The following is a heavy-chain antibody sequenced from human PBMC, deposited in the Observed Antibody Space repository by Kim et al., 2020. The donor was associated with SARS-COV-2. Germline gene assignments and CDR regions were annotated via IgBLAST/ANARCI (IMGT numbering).Heavy chain of an antibody. CDR3: ARGFGAEGGTSYYYYYMDV. CDR1: GYTFTSYD. Sequence: ASVKVSCKASGYTFTSYDINWVRQATGQGLEWMGWMNPNSGNTGYAQKFQGRVTMTRNTSISTAYMELSSLRSEDTAVYYCARGFGAEGGTSYYYYYMDVWGKGTTVTVSS. D-gene: IGHD6-13*01. V-gene: IGHV1-8*01. CDR2: MNPNSGNT. J-gene: IGHJ6*03.